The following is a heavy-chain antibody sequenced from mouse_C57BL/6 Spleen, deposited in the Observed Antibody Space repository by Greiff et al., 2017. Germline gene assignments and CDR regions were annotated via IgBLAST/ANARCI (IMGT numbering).Heavy chain of an antibody. CDR2: ISNGGGST. CDR3: ARHGSSYGYAMDY. V-gene: IGHV5-12*01. J-gene: IGHJ4*01. CDR1: GFTFSDYY. D-gene: IGHD1-1*01. Sequence: EVHLVESGGGLVQPGGSLKLSCAASGFTFSDYYMYWVRQTPEKRLEWVAYISNGGGSTYYPDTVKGRFTISRDNAKNTLYLQMSRLKSEDTAMYYCARHGSSYGYAMDYWGQGTSVTVSS.